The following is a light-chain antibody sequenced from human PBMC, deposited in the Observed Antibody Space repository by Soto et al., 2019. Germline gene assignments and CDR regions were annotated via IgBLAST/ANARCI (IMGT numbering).Light chain of an antibody. CDR1: QSVSSN. V-gene: IGKV3-20*01. CDR3: QQYGSSGT. Sequence: EIVVTQSPATLSVSPGERATLSCRASQSVSSNLAWYQQKPGQAPRLLIYGASNRATGIPDRFSGSGSGTDFTLTISRLEPGDFAVYYCQQYGSSGTFGQGTKVDIK. CDR2: GAS. J-gene: IGKJ1*01.